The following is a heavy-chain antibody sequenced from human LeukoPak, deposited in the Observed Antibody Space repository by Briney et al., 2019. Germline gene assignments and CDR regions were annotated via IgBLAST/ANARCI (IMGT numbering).Heavy chain of an antibody. CDR2: INPNSGGT. CDR3: ARDTYYYGSGSHGGY. J-gene: IGHJ4*02. V-gene: IGHV1-2*02. Sequence: VASVKVSCKASGYTFTGYYMHWVRQAPGQGLEWMGWINPNSGGTNYAQKFQGRVTMTRDTSISTAYMELSRLRSDDTAVYYCARDTYYYGSGSHGGYWGQGTLVTVSS. D-gene: IGHD3-10*01. CDR1: GYTFTGYY.